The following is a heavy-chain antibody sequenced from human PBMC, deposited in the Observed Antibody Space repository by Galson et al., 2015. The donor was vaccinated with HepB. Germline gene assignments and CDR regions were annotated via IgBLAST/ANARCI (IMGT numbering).Heavy chain of an antibody. CDR3: ARNADCSSTSCPTYYFDY. Sequence: QSGAEVKKPGESLRISCKGSGYSFTSYWISWVRQMPGKGLEWMGRIDPSDSYTNYSPSFQGHVTISADKSISTAYLQWSSLKASDTAMYYCARNADCSSTSCPTYYFDYWGQGTLVTVSS. J-gene: IGHJ4*02. CDR1: GYSFTSYW. D-gene: IGHD2-2*01. V-gene: IGHV5-10-1*01. CDR2: IDPSDSYT.